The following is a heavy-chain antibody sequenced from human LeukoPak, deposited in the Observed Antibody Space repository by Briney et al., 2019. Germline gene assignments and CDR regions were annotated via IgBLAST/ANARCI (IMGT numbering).Heavy chain of an antibody. Sequence: GGSLRLSCAASGFTFSSYEMNWVRQAPGKGLEWVSYISSSGSTIYYADSVKGRFTISRDNAKNSLYLQMNSLRAEDTVVYYCARLTTIEVDYGGQGTLVTVSS. V-gene: IGHV3-48*03. CDR2: ISSSGSTI. CDR1: GFTFSSYE. CDR3: ARLTTIEVDY. J-gene: IGHJ4*02. D-gene: IGHD5-12*01.